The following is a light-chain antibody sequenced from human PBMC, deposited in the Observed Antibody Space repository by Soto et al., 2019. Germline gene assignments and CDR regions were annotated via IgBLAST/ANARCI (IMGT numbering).Light chain of an antibody. J-gene: IGLJ1*01. CDR2: RNI. Sequence: QSVLTQPPSVSGAPGQRVTISCTGSSSNIGAGYDVHWYQQLPGAAPKLLIYRNINRPSGVPDRFSGSQSGTSASLAITGRQAEDEADYHCQSYDSSLSGYVFGTGTKVTV. CDR1: SSNIGAGYD. CDR3: QSYDSSLSGYV. V-gene: IGLV1-40*01.